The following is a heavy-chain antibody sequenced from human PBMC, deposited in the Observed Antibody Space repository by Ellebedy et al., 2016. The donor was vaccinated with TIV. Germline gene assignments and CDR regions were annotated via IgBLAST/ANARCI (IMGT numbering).Heavy chain of an antibody. CDR2: SPPNSGGT. Sequence: ASVKVSXXASGYTFSGYYMHWVRQAPGQGLEWMGWSPPNSGGTCYAQKFQGRVTMTRDTSISTAYMELSRLRSDDTAVYYCARDKTKDSGSYYFDYWGQGTLVTVSS. CDR1: GYTFSGYY. V-gene: IGHV1-2*02. CDR3: ARDKTKDSGSYYFDY. J-gene: IGHJ4*02. D-gene: IGHD1-26*01.